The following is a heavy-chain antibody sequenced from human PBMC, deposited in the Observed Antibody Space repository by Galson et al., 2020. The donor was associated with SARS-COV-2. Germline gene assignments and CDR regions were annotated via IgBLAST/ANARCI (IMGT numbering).Heavy chain of an antibody. CDR3: ARGSDGYSS. J-gene: IGHJ4*02. CDR1: GFTFSGDW. V-gene: IGHV3-7*01. Sequence: GESLRLSCAASGFTFSGDWLSWVRQAPGKGLEWVANIDEDGDENNYVDSVKRRFTISRDNAKNSLYLQMKSLSGEDTAVYYCARGSDGYSSWGQGTLVTVSS. D-gene: IGHD5-18*01. CDR2: IDEDGDEN.